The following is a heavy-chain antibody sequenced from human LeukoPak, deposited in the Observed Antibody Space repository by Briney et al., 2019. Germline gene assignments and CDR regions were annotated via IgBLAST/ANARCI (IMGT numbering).Heavy chain of an antibody. CDR1: GFTFSSYE. Sequence: TGGSLRLSCAASGFTFSSYEMNWVRQAPGKGLEWVSYISSSGSTIYYADSVKGRFTISRDNSKNTLYLQMNSLRAEDTAVYYCAKDGVAWVGARYYFDYWGQGTLVTVSS. V-gene: IGHV3-48*03. J-gene: IGHJ4*02. D-gene: IGHD1-26*01. CDR2: ISSSGSTI. CDR3: AKDGVAWVGARYYFDY.